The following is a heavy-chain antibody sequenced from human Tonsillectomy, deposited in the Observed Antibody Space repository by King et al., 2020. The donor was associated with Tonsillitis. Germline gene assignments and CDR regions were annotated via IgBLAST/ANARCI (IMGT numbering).Heavy chain of an antibody. CDR1: GFTFSSYA. J-gene: IGHJ5*02. V-gene: IGHV3-64*01. Sequence: VQLVESGGGLVQPGGSLRLSCAASGFTFSSYAIHWVRQAPGRGREYVSAISRNGDRTYYANSVKGRFTISRDNSKNTLYLQMGSLRAEDMAVYYCARSTIFGVVTGSWFDPWGQGTLVTVSS. CDR2: ISRNGDRT. CDR3: ARSTIFGVVTGSWFDP. D-gene: IGHD3-3*01.